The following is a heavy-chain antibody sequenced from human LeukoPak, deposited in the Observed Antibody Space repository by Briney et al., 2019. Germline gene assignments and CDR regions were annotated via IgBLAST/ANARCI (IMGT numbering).Heavy chain of an antibody. CDR1: GFTFSSYA. V-gene: IGHV3-64*01. Sequence: GGSLRLSCAASGFTFSSYAMHWVRQAPGKGLEYVSAISSNGGSTYYANSVKGRFTISRDNSKNTLYLQMGSLRAEDMAVYYCAREPYSGYDLAGSRYAFDIWGQGTMVTVSS. CDR3: AREPYSGYDLAGSRYAFDI. J-gene: IGHJ3*02. CDR2: ISSNGGST. D-gene: IGHD5-12*01.